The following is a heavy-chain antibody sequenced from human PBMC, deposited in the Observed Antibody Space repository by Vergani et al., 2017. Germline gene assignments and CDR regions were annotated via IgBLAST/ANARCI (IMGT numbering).Heavy chain of an antibody. J-gene: IGHJ4*02. CDR2: ISSSSSYI. D-gene: IGHD3-10*01. CDR1: GFTFSSYS. CDR3: ARRATITMVRSLDY. Sequence: EVQLLQSEGAVVQPGGSLRLSCAASGFTFSSYSMNWVRQAPGKGLEWVSSISSSSSYIYYADSVKGRFTISRDNAKNSLYLQMNSLRAEDTAVYYCARRATITMVRSLDYWGQGTLVTVSS. V-gene: IGHV3-21*01.